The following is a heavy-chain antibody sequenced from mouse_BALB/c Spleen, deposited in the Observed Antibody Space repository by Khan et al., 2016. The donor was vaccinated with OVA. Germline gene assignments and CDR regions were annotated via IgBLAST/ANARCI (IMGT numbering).Heavy chain of an antibody. D-gene: IGHD1-1*01. J-gene: IGHJ4*01. CDR3: ASGGAAYDRSDGGAMEY. Sequence: QIQLVQSGPELKKPGETVRISCKASGYTFTTAGIQWVQKMPGKGLKWIGWINTHSGVPKYAEDFKGRFAFSLDISVNTAYIQITNLKTEDTDPCFWASGGAAYDRSDGGAMEYWGQGTTVTVSS. CDR1: GYTFTTAG. CDR2: INTHSGVP. V-gene: IGHV9-4*02.